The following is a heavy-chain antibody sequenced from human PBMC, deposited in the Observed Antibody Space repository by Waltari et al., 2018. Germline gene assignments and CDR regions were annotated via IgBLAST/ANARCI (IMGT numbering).Heavy chain of an antibody. J-gene: IGHJ4*02. V-gene: IGHV4-39*07. CDR2: INYSGNT. CDR1: GGSISSRSYY. D-gene: IGHD3-10*01. CDR3: ARTGARDY. Sequence: QLQLQESGTALVKPSETLSLTCTVSGGSISSRSYYWGWMRQPPGEGLEWIGSINYSGNTYYNPSLKSRVTIAVDTSKNQFSLKLSAVTAADTAVYYCARTGARDYWGQGTLVTVSS.